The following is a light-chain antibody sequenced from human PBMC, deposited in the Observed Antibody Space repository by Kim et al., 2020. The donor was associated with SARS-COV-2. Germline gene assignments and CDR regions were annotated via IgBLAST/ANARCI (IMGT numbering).Light chain of an antibody. CDR3: QQHDDWPWT. CDR2: GAS. V-gene: IGKV3-15*01. CDR1: QNLNNS. J-gene: IGKJ1*01. Sequence: VPPGEIVTLSCRATQNLNNSLAWYQNKPGQAPRVLIFGASTRASGVPARFSGSGSETEFTLTINSLQSEDFAVYYCQQHDDWPWTFGQGTKVDIK.